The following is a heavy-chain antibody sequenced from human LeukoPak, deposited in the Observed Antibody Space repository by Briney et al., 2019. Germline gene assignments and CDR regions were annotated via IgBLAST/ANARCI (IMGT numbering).Heavy chain of an antibody. D-gene: IGHD2/OR15-2a*01. CDR3: ARDSNKGEGMDV. V-gene: IGHV4-30-2*01. CDR1: GGSISSGGYS. CDR2: IYHSGST. J-gene: IGHJ6*02. Sequence: SETLSLTCAVSGGSISSGGYSWRWIRQPPGKGLEWIGYIYHSGSTYYNPSLKSRVTISVDRSKNQFSLKLSSVTAADTAVYYCARDSNKGEGMDVWGQGTTVTVSS.